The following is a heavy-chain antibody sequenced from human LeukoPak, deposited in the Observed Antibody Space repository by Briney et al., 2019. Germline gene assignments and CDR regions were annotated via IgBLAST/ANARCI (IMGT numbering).Heavy chain of an antibody. Sequence: GGSLRLSCAASGFTFSYYAMCWLRQAPGKGLEWVSTVAGSGVTTYYPNSVKGRFTVSRDNSKNMLYLQMNNLRVEDTAIYYCSKGFHSDYCGNFPHWGQGTLVTVSS. J-gene: IGHJ4*02. CDR1: GFTFSYYA. D-gene: IGHD4-23*01. CDR2: VAGSGVTT. CDR3: SKGFHSDYCGNFPH. V-gene: IGHV3-23*01.